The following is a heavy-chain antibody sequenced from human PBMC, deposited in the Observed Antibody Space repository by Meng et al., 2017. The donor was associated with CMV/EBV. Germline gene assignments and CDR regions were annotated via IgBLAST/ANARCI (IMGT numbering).Heavy chain of an antibody. CDR3: ARDRGVLRFLEWTHPRVDRGPVWFDP. V-gene: IGHV4-59*01. D-gene: IGHD3-3*01. J-gene: IGHJ5*02. CDR1: GGSISSYY. Sequence: SETLSLTCTVSGGSISSYYWSWIRQPPGKGLAWIGYIYYSGSTNYNPSLKSRVTISVDTSKNQFSLKLTSVTAADTAVYYCARDRGVLRFLEWTHPRVDRGPVWFDPWGQGTLVTVSS. CDR2: IYYSGST.